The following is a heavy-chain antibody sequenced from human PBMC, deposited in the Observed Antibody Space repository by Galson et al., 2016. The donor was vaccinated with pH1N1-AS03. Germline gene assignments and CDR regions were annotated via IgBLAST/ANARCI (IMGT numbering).Heavy chain of an antibody. D-gene: IGHD6-19*01. CDR1: GFTFSPYA. V-gene: IGHV3-30*04. CDR3: ARETVVGTGFEY. J-gene: IGHJ4*02. CDR2: ISSDGSNK. Sequence: SLRLSCAGSGFTFSPYAMQWVRQAPGKGLEWVAVISSDGSNKYYSDSGKGRFTISRDNSKSTLYLQMNSLRAEDSAVYYCARETVVGTGFEYWGQGTLVTVSS.